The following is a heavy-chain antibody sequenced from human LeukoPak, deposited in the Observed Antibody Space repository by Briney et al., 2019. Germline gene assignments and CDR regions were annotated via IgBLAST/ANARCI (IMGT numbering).Heavy chain of an antibody. CDR1: GGSISSGDYY. D-gene: IGHD4-17*01. CDR2: IYYGGST. CDR3: ARWGTNDYGDFWDY. J-gene: IGHJ4*02. V-gene: IGHV4-30-4*08. Sequence: SQTLSLTCTVSGGSISSGDYYWSWVRQPPGKGLEWIGYIYYGGSTYYNPSLKSRVTISVDTSKNQFSLKLSSVTAADTAVYYCARWGTNDYGDFWDYWGQGTLVTVSS.